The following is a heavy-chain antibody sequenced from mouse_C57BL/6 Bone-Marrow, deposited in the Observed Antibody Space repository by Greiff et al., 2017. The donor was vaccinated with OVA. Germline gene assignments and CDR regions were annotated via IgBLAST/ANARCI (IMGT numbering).Heavy chain of an antibody. CDR1: GYSFTDYN. CDR3: ARTGYAYSRNYFDY. J-gene: IGHJ2*01. V-gene: IGHV1-39*01. D-gene: IGHD1-2*01. CDR2: INPNYGTT. Sequence: VQLKESGPELVKPGASVKISCKASGYSFTDYNMNWVKQSNGKSLEWIGVINPNYGTTSYNQKFKGKATLTVDQSSSTAYMQLNSLTSEDSAVYYCARTGYAYSRNYFDYWGQGTTLTVSS.